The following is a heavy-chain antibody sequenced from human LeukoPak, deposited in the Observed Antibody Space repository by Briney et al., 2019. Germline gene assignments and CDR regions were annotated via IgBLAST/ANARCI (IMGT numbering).Heavy chain of an antibody. CDR1: GFTFSSYS. J-gene: IGHJ4*02. CDR3: ARMTLYGSGTVH. Sequence: GGSLRLSCAASGFTFSSYSMHWVRQAPGKGLEYVSGISSDGGSTWYAGSVKGRFTISRDNSKNTVNLQLGSLRIEDTAVYHCARMTLYGSGTVHWGQGILVTVSS. CDR2: ISSDGGST. V-gene: IGHV3-64*02. D-gene: IGHD3-10*01.